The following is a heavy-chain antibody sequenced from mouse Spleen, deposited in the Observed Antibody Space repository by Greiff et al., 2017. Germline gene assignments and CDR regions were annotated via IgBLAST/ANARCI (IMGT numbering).Heavy chain of an antibody. CDR1: GYTFTDYY. D-gene: IGHD2-1*01. CDR3: ARHGNNAMDY. CDR2: IYPGSGNT. J-gene: IGHJ4*01. V-gene: IGHV1-76*01. Sequence: QVQLKESGAELVRPGASVKLSCKASGYTFTDYYINWVKQRPGQGLEWIARIYPGSGNTYYNEKFKGKATLTAEKSSSTAYMQLSSLTSEDSAVYFCARHGNNAMDYWGQGTSVTVSS.